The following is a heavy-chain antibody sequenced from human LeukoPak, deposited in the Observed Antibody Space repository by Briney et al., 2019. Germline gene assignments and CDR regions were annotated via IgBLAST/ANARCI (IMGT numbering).Heavy chain of an antibody. CDR1: GYTFTSYG. CDR2: ISAYNGNT. V-gene: IGHV1-18*01. Sequence: ASVKVPCKASGYTFTSYGISWVRQAPGQGLEWMGWISAYNGNTNYAQKLQGRVTMTTDTSTSTAYMELRSLRSEDTAVYYCARDHGYYDSSGYYDLDYWGQGTLVTVSS. CDR3: ARDHGYYDSSGYYDLDY. D-gene: IGHD3-22*01. J-gene: IGHJ4*02.